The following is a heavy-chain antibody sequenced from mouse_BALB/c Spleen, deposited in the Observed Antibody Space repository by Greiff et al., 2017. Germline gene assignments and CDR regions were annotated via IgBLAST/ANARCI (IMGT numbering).Heavy chain of an antibody. D-gene: IGHD1-1*01. CDR1: GYTFTDYN. CDR3: ARGATVVDWYFDV. V-gene: IGHV1S29*02. J-gene: IGHJ1*01. CDR2: IYPYNGGT. Sequence: VQLQQSGPELVKPGASVKISCKASGYTFTDYNMHWVKQSHGKSLEWIGYIYPYNGGTGYNQKFKSKATLTVDNSSSTAYMELRSLTSEDSAVYYCARGATVVDWYFDVWGAGTTVTVSS.